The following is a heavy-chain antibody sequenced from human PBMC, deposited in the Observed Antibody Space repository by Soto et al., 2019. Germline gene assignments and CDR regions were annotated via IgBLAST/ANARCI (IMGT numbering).Heavy chain of an antibody. Sequence: EVQLVESGGGLVQPGGSLRLSCAASGFTFSSYAMHWVRQAPGKGQEYVSAISSNGGSTYYANSVKGRFTISRDNSKNTLYLQMGSLRAEDMALYYCARQGRAVSSYYFDYWGQGTLVTVSS. D-gene: IGHD3-10*01. CDR3: ARQGRAVSSYYFDY. CDR1: GFTFSSYA. V-gene: IGHV3-64*01. CDR2: ISSNGGST. J-gene: IGHJ4*02.